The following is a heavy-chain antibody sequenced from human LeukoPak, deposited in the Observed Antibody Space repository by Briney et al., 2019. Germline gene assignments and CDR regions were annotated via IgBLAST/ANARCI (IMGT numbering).Heavy chain of an antibody. V-gene: IGHV3-74*01. CDR1: GFTFSSYW. CDR2: INSDGSST. D-gene: IGHD6-13*01. Sequence: GRTLRLSCAASGFTFSSYWMHWVRQASGKGLVWVSRINSDGSSTRYADSVKGRFTISRDNAKNTLYLQMNSLRAEDTAVYYCARPTSPDSSSLNWFDPWGQGTLVTVSS. CDR3: ARPTSPDSSSLNWFDP. J-gene: IGHJ5*02.